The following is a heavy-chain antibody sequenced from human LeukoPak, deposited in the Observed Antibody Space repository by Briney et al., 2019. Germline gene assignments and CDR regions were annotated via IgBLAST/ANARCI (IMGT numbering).Heavy chain of an antibody. CDR3: AKDTRWGYGSGNTFDY. J-gene: IGHJ4*02. V-gene: IGHV3-9*01. CDR2: ISWNSGSI. Sequence: GGSLRLSCAASGFTFDDYAMHWVRHAPGKGLEWVSGISWNSGSIGYADSVKGRFTISRDNAKNSLYLQMNSLRAEDTALYYCAKDTRWGYGSGNTFDYWGQGTLVTVSS. D-gene: IGHD3-10*01. CDR1: GFTFDDYA.